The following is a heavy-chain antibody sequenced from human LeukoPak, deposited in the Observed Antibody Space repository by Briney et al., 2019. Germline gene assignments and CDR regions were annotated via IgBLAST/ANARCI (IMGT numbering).Heavy chain of an antibody. D-gene: IGHD3-9*01. Sequence: SETLSLTCTVSGGSISSYYWSWIRQPPGKGLEWIGYIYYSGSTNYNPSLKSRVTISVDTSKNQFSLKLSSVTAADTAVYCCARDRHGDYDILTGTEGYYFDYWGQGTLVTVSS. CDR1: GGSISSYY. CDR2: IYYSGST. CDR3: ARDRHGDYDILTGTEGYYFDY. V-gene: IGHV4-59*01. J-gene: IGHJ4*02.